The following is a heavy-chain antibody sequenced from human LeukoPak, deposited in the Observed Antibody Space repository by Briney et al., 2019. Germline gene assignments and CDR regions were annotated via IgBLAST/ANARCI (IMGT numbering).Heavy chain of an antibody. D-gene: IGHD2-2*01. Sequence: SETLSLTCAVYGGSFSGYCWSWIRQPPGKGLEWIGEINHSGSTNYNPSLKSRVTISVDTSKNQFSLKLSSVTAADTAVYYCARGSKPGYCSSTSCYHPHYYYMDVWGKGTTVTVSS. V-gene: IGHV4-34*01. CDR3: ARGSKPGYCSSTSCYHPHYYYMDV. CDR2: INHSGST. CDR1: GGSFSGYC. J-gene: IGHJ6*03.